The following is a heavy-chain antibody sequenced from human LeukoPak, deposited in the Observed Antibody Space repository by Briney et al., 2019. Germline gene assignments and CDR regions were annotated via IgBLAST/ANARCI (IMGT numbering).Heavy chain of an antibody. J-gene: IGHJ4*02. CDR1: GGSFSGYY. D-gene: IGHD3-10*02. Sequence: SETLSLTCAVYGGSFSGYYWSWIRQPPGKGLEWIGEISHSGSTNYNPSLKSRVTISVDTSKNQFSLKLSSVTAADTAVYYCASRVRRGPRPYNYWGQGTLVTVSS. V-gene: IGHV4-34*01. CDR2: ISHSGST. CDR3: ASRVRRGPRPYNY.